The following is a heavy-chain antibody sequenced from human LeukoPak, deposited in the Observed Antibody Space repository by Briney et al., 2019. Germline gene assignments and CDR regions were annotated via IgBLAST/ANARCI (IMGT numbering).Heavy chain of an antibody. D-gene: IGHD3-10*02. CDR2: ISSSGSTI. CDR1: GFTFSSYE. CDR3: AELGITMIGGV. V-gene: IGHV3-48*03. J-gene: IGHJ6*04. Sequence: GGSLRLSCAASGFTFSSYEMNWVRQAPGKGLEWVSYISSSGSTIYYADSVKGRFTISRDNAKNSLYLQMNSLRAEDTAVYYCAELGITMIGGVWGKGTTVTISA.